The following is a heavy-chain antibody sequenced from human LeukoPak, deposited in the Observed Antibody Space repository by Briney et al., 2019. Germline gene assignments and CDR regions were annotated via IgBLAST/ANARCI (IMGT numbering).Heavy chain of an antibody. J-gene: IGHJ4*02. CDR1: GYTLTELS. V-gene: IGHV1-24*01. D-gene: IGHD5-18*01. CDR3: ATLSLDTAMNFDY. Sequence: ASVKVSCKVSGYTLTELSMHWVRQAPGKGLEWMGGFDPEDGETIYAQKFQGRVTMTEDTSTDTAYMELSSLRSGDTAVYYCATLSLDTAMNFDYWGQGTLVTVSS. CDR2: FDPEDGET.